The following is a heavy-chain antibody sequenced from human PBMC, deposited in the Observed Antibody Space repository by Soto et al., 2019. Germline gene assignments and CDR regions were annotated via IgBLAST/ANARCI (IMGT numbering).Heavy chain of an antibody. V-gene: IGHV4-34*01. CDR2: INHSGST. CDR1: GGSFSGYY. D-gene: IGHD3-10*01. Sequence: TSETLSLTCAVYGGSFSGYYWSWIRQPPGKGLEWIGEINHSGSTNYNPSLKSRVTISVDTSKNQFSLKLSSVTAADTAVYYCARGPSTMVRGVSYYYGMDVWGQGTTVTVSS. J-gene: IGHJ6*02. CDR3: ARGPSTMVRGVSYYYGMDV.